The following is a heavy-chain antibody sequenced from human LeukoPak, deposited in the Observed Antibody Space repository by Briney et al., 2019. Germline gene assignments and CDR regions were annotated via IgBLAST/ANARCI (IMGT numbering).Heavy chain of an antibody. CDR3: ARVPRGYCSSTSCYQDY. D-gene: IGHD2-2*01. Sequence: SEILSLTCAVYGGSFSGYYWSWVRQPPGKGLEWLGEINHSGSTNYNPSLKSRVTISVDTSKNQFSLKLSSVTAADTAVYYCARVPRGYCSSTSCYQDYWGQGTLVTVSS. J-gene: IGHJ4*02. CDR1: GGSFSGYY. CDR2: INHSGST. V-gene: IGHV4-34*01.